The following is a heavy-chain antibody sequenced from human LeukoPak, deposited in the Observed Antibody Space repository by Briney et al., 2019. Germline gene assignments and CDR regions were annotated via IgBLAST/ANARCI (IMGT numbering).Heavy chain of an antibody. Sequence: ASQTLSLTCTVSGGSISSVIYFGSWVRQPGGKGLGWIRRMYTSGLTNYNPSLKSRVTISVDTSKNQFSLKVSSVTAADTVVYYCASSLYYYDSSGYYCDAFDIWGQGTMVTVSS. J-gene: IGHJ3*02. CDR3: ASSLYYYDSSGYYCDAFDI. CDR2: MYTSGLT. CDR1: GGSISSVIYF. V-gene: IGHV4-61*02. D-gene: IGHD3-22*01.